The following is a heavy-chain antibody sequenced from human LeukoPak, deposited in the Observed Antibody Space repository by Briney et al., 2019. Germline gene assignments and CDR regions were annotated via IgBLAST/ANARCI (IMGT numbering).Heavy chain of an antibody. CDR3: ARDSGDYGDYVSYYYGMDV. CDR2: ISYDGSNK. Sequence: GGSLRLSCAASGFTFSSYGMHWVRQAPGKGLEWVAVISYDGSNKYYADSVKGRFTISRDNSKDTLYLQMNSLRAEDTAVYYCARDSGDYGDYVSYYYGMDVWGQGTTVTVSS. D-gene: IGHD4-17*01. J-gene: IGHJ6*02. V-gene: IGHV3-30*03. CDR1: GFTFSSYG.